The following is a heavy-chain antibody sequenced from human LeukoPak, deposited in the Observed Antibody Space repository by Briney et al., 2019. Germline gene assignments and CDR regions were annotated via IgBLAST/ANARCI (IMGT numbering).Heavy chain of an antibody. Sequence: GGSLRLSCAASGFDFSVAWMHWVRQAPGKGLVWVSVIKTEGSGTAYADSVKGRFTISRDYAKNTVYLQMNSLRDDDTAVYYCAKDYFGSLEYWGQGTLVTVSS. D-gene: IGHD2/OR15-2a*01. CDR2: IKTEGSGT. CDR3: AKDYFGSLEY. J-gene: IGHJ4*02. CDR1: GFDFSVAW. V-gene: IGHV3-74*03.